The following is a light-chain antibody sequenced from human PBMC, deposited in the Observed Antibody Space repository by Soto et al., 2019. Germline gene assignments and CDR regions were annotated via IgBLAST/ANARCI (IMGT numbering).Light chain of an antibody. Sequence: QSVLTQPASVSGSPGQSITISCTGTSSDVGAYNFVSWYQQFPGKAPKLMIYEVSNRPSGVSDRFSGSKSGNTASLIISGLQAEDEADYYCSSQTGSRTYVFGTGTKVTAL. V-gene: IGLV2-14*01. CDR1: SSDVGAYNF. J-gene: IGLJ1*01. CDR2: EVS. CDR3: SSQTGSRTYV.